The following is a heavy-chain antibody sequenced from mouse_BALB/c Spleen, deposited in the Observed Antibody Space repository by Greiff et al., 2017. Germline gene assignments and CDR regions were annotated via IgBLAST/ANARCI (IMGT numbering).Heavy chain of an antibody. CDR3: ARGLKKNYFDY. J-gene: IGHJ2*01. V-gene: IGHV5-17*02. CDR1: GFTFSSFG. CDR2: ISSGSSTI. Sequence: EVMLVESGGGLVQPGGSRKLSCAASGFTFSSFGMHWVRQAPEKGLEWVAYISSGSSTIYYADTVKGRFTISRDNPKNTLFLQMTSLRSEDTAMYYCARGLKKNYFDYWGQGTTLTVSS.